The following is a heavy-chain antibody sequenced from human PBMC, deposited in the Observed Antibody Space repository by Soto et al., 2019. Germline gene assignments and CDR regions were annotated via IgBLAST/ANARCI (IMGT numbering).Heavy chain of an antibody. D-gene: IGHD6-13*01. Sequence: SETLSLTCTFSCGSIISGGYYWSWNRQHPGKGLEWIGYIYYSGSTYYNPSLKSRVTISVDTSKNQFSLKLSSVTAADTAVYYCAVSLGIAAAGLFDYWGQGTLVTV. CDR2: IYYSGST. J-gene: IGHJ4*02. CDR1: CGSIISGGYY. CDR3: AVSLGIAAAGLFDY. V-gene: IGHV4-31*03.